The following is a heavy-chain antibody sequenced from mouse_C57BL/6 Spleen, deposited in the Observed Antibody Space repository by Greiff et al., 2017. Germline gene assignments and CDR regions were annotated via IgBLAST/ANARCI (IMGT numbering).Heavy chain of an antibody. J-gene: IGHJ2*01. Sequence: VQLQQSGAELVKPGASVKLSCTASGFNIKDYYMHWVKQRTEQGLEWIGRIDPEDGETKYARTFPGKATITADTSSNTAYLQLSSLTSEATAVYYCAGSSYVLDYWCQGTTLTVSS. D-gene: IGHD1-1*01. V-gene: IGHV14-2*01. CDR1: GFNIKDYY. CDR2: IDPEDGET. CDR3: AGSSYVLDY.